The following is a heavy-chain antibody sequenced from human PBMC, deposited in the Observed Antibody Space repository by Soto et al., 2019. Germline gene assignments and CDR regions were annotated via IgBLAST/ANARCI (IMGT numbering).Heavy chain of an antibody. CDR1: GFSFRGNA. V-gene: IGHV3-33*01. CDR2: IWFDGSQR. Sequence: GGSLRLSCAASGFSFRGNAMHWVRQAPGKGLEWLAIIWFDGSQRYYGDAVKGRFTISRDNSKDTLYLEMNNLRAEDTAIYFCARGGLSARPDYWGQGTQVTVSS. D-gene: IGHD6-6*01. CDR3: ARGGLSARPDY. J-gene: IGHJ4*02.